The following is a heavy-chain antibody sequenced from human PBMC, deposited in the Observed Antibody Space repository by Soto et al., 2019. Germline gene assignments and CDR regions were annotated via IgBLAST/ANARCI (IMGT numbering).Heavy chain of an antibody. CDR1: GFTGSSNY. Sequence: PGGSLRLSCAASGFTGSSNYMSWVRQAPGKGLEWVSVIYSGGSTYYADSVKGRFTISRDNSKNTLYLQMNSLRAEDTAVYYCASPGGHGSGSYYTLAYSGHGTLVTVSS. CDR2: IYSGGST. J-gene: IGHJ4*01. CDR3: ASPGGHGSGSYYTLAY. D-gene: IGHD3-10*01. V-gene: IGHV3-53*01.